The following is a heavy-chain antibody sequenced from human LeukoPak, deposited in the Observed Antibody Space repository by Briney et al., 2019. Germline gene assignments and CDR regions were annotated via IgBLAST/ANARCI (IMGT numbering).Heavy chain of an antibody. V-gene: IGHV3-74*01. CDR2: INSDGSST. J-gene: IGHJ5*02. D-gene: IGHD3-10*01. CDR3: ARMYYYGSGFDP. CDR1: GFTFSSYW. Sequence: GGSLRLSCAASGFTFSSYWMHWVRQAPGKGLVWVSRINSDGSSTSYADSVKGRFTISRDNAKNTLYLQMNSLRAEDTAVYYCARMYYYGSGFDPWGQGTLVTVSS.